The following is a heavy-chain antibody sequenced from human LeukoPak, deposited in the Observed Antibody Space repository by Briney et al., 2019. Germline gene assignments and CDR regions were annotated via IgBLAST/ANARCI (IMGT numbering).Heavy chain of an antibody. D-gene: IGHD5-18*01. CDR2: IYPSDSDT. CDR1: GYSFTSYW. V-gene: IGHV5-51*01. J-gene: IGHJ5*02. Sequence: GESLKISCKGSGYSFTSYWIGWVRQMPGKGLEWMGIIYPSDSDTRYSPSFEGQVTMSADKSISTAYLQWSSLEASDTAMYYCARLTYTPSGFDPWGQGTLVSVCS. CDR3: ARLTYTPSGFDP.